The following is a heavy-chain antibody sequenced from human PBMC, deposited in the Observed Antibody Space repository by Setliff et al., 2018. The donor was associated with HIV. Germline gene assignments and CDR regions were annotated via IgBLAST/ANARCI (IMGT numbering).Heavy chain of an antibody. CDR1: GASISSNSYY. CDR3: ASRVPAARHFDY. J-gene: IGHJ4*02. Sequence: PSETLSLTCSVSGASISSNSYYWGWIRQPPGKGLEWVGSIYYNGNTFYNQSLQSRVTISLDTSKNQFSLKLTSVTAADTAVYYCASRVPAARHFDYWGQGTLVTVSS. V-gene: IGHV4-39*07. D-gene: IGHD2-2*01. CDR2: IYYNGNT.